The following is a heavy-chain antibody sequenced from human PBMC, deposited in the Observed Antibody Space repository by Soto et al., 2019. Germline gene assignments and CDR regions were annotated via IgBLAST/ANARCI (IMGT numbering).Heavy chain of an antibody. D-gene: IGHD3-9*01. Sequence: GGSLRLSCAASGFPFSSYAMSWVRQAPGKGLEWVSAISGSGGSTYYADSVKGRFTISRDNSKNTLYLQMNSLRAEDTAVYYCAKSADILTAEGNWFDPWGQGTLVTVSS. V-gene: IGHV3-23*01. CDR1: GFPFSSYA. J-gene: IGHJ5*02. CDR2: ISGSGGST. CDR3: AKSADILTAEGNWFDP.